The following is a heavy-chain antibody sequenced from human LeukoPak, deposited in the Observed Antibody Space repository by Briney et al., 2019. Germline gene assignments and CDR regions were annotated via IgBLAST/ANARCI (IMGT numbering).Heavy chain of an antibody. J-gene: IGHJ4*02. Sequence: GASVKVSCKVSGYTLTELSMHWVRQAPGEGLEWMGGFDPEDGETIYAQKFQGRVTMTEDTSTDTAYMELSSLRSEDTAVYYCATDLGGITMVRGVIYYWGQGTLVTVSS. V-gene: IGHV1-24*01. CDR3: ATDLGGITMVRGVIYY. D-gene: IGHD3-10*01. CDR2: FDPEDGET. CDR1: GYTLTELS.